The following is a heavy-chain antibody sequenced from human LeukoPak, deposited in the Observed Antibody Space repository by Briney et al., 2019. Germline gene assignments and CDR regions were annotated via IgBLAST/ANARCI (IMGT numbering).Heavy chain of an antibody. Sequence: ASVKVSCTASGYTFTSYAMHWVRQAPGQRLEWMGWINAGNGNTKYSQKFQGRVTITRDTSASTAYMELSSLRSEDTAVYYCAREKVAGYCSSTSCNWFDPWGQGTLVTVSS. J-gene: IGHJ5*02. D-gene: IGHD2-2*01. V-gene: IGHV1-3*01. CDR2: INAGNGNT. CDR1: GYTFTSYA. CDR3: AREKVAGYCSSTSCNWFDP.